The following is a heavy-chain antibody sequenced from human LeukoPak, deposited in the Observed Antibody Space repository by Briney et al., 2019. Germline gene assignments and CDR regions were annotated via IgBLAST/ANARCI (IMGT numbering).Heavy chain of an antibody. V-gene: IGHV3-48*02. Sequence: GGSLRLPCAASGFTFSAYTMNWVRQAPGKGLEWVSYISSSSSTIYYADSVKGRFTISRDNAKNSLYLQMNSLRDEDTAVYYCARGRFGDPTPSFDYWGQGTLVTVSS. J-gene: IGHJ4*02. CDR2: ISSSSSTI. CDR1: GFTFSAYT. D-gene: IGHD3-10*01. CDR3: ARGRFGDPTPSFDY.